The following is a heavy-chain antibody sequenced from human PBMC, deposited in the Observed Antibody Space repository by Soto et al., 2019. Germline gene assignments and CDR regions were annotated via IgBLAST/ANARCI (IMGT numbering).Heavy chain of an antibody. V-gene: IGHV1-8*01. CDR3: AKTLYGDNVDY. J-gene: IGHJ4*02. D-gene: IGHD4-17*01. CDR1: GYTFTSYD. Sequence: QVQLVQSGAEVKKPGASVKVSCKASGYTFTSYDINWVRQATGQGLEWMGWMNPNSGNTGYAQKFQGRVTMTRNTSNSTAYTKLSSLRSEDTAVYYCAKTLYGDNVDYWGPGNPGHRLL. CDR2: MNPNSGNT.